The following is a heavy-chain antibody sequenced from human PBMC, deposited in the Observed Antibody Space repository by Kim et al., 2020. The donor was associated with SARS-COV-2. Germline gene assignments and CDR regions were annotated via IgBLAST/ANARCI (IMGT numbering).Heavy chain of an antibody. J-gene: IGHJ6*02. CDR1: GFTFSSYS. V-gene: IGHV3-21*01. CDR2: ISSSSSYI. D-gene: IGHD3-10*01. Sequence: GGSLRLSCAASGFTFSSYSMNWVRQAPGKGLEWVSSISSSSSYIYYADSVKGRFTISRENAKNSLYLQMNSLRAEDTAVYYCARGENTRQIQHYYGSGSYSGGMDVWGQGTTVTVSS. CDR3: ARGENTRQIQHYYGSGSYSGGMDV.